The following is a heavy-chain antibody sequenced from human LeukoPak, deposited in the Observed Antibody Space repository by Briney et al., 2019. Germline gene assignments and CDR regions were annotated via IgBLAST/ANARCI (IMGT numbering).Heavy chain of an antibody. Sequence: SETLSLTCTVSGGSISTNYYWGWIRQPPGKGLEWIGNIFYSGSTYYSPSLRSRVTISLDTSRNQFSLKLSSVTAADTAVYYCAREQYSSSLNWFDPWGQGTLVTVSS. CDR1: GGSISTNYY. CDR2: IFYSGST. J-gene: IGHJ5*02. V-gene: IGHV4-39*07. CDR3: AREQYSSSLNWFDP. D-gene: IGHD6-13*01.